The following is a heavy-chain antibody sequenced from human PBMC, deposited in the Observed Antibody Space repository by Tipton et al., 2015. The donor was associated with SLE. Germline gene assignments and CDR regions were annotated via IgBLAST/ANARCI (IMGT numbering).Heavy chain of an antibody. J-gene: IGHJ4*02. CDR3: ARYDSSSWFFDY. D-gene: IGHD6-13*01. Sequence: SPSFQGHVTISADKSISTAYLQWSSLKASDTAMYYCARYDSSSWFFDYWGQGTLVTVSS. V-gene: IGHV5-10-1*01.